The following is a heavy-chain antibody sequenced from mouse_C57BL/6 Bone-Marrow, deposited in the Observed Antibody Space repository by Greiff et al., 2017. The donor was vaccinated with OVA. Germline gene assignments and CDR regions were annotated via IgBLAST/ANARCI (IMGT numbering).Heavy chain of an antibody. Sequence: EVKLVESGEGLVKPGGSLKLSCAASGFTFSSSAMSWVRQTPEKRLEWVAYISSGGDYIYYADTVKGRFTISRDNARNTLYLQMSSLKSEDTAMYYCTRDSFYEGRGDYWGQGTTLTVSS. V-gene: IGHV5-9-1*02. J-gene: IGHJ2*01. D-gene: IGHD2-3*01. CDR1: GFTFSSSA. CDR3: TRDSFYEGRGDY. CDR2: ISSGGDYI.